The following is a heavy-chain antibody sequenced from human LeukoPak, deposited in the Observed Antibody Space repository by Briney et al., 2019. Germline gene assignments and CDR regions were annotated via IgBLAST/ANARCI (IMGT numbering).Heavy chain of an antibody. CDR3: ARGVGSGRLVGPYNWFDP. J-gene: IGHJ5*02. V-gene: IGHV3-21*01. CDR2: ISSSSYI. CDR1: GFTFSSYS. Sequence: GGSLRLSCAASGFTFSSYSMNWVRQAPGKGLEWVSSISSSSYIYYADSVRGRFTISRDNAKNSLYLQMNSLRAEDTAVYYCARGVGSGRLVGPYNWFDPWGQGTLVTVSS. D-gene: IGHD3-10*01.